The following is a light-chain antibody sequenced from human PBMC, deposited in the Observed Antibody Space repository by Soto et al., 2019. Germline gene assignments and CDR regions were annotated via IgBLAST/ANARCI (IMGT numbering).Light chain of an antibody. CDR3: AAWDDTLSGLV. CDR1: SSNIGSNF. Sequence: QSVLTQPPAASGTPGQRVAISCAGSSSNIGSNFVYWYQQFPGTSPKLLIYRNDQWPSGVPDRFSGSKSGTSASLAIRGLRSEDEADYYCAAWDDTLSGLVFGGGTKLPVL. V-gene: IGLV1-47*01. J-gene: IGLJ2*01. CDR2: RND.